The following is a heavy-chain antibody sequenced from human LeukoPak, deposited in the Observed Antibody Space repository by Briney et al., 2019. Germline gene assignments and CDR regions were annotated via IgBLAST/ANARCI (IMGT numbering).Heavy chain of an antibody. Sequence: GESLKISCKGSGYSFTSYWIGWVRQMPGRGLEWMGIIYPGDSDTRYSPSFQGQVTISADKSISTAYLQWSSLKASDTAMYYCARQEYCSGGSCYTWFDPWGQGTLVTVSS. CDR3: ARQEYCSGGSCYTWFDP. CDR1: GYSFTSYW. D-gene: IGHD2-15*01. J-gene: IGHJ5*02. CDR2: IYPGDSDT. V-gene: IGHV5-51*01.